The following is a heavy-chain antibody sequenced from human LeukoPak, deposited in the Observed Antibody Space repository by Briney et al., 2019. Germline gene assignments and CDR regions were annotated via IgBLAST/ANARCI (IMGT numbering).Heavy chain of an antibody. D-gene: IGHD4-23*01. CDR1: GFTFSSYA. CDR2: ISYDGSNK. CDR3: ARAYDGSLGY. V-gene: IGHV3-30-3*01. J-gene: IGHJ4*02. Sequence: GGSLRLSCAASGFTFSSYAMHWVRQAPGKGLEWVAVISYDGSNKYYADSVKGRFTISRDNSKNTLYLQMNSLRAEDTAMYYCARAYDGSLGYWGQGTLVTVSS.